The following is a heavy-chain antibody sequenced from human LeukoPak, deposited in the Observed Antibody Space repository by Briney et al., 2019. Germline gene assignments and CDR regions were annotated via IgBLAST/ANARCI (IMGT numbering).Heavy chain of an antibody. D-gene: IGHD4-17*01. CDR1: DFDFSSHA. Sequence: GGSLRLSCAASDFDFSSHAMTWVRQAPGKGLEWVSAIGISGTKTYYGDSVKGRFLVSRDNSKNTLYLQMNSLRVEDTAVYFCANEIRPNDYWGQGTLVTVAS. CDR2: IGISGTKT. V-gene: IGHV3-23*01. J-gene: IGHJ4*02. CDR3: ANEIRPNDY.